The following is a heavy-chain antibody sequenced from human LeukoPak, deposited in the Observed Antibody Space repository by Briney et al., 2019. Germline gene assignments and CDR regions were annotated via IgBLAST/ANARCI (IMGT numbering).Heavy chain of an antibody. CDR3: ARGTMVRGVMGWFDP. CDR2: IYYSGST. D-gene: IGHD3-10*01. CDR1: GGSISSYY. J-gene: IGHJ5*02. Sequence: SSETLSLTCTVSGGSISSYYWNWIRQPPGKGLEWIGYIYYSGSTNYNPSLKSRVTISVDTSKNQFSLKLSSVTAADTAVYYCARGTMVRGVMGWFDPWGQGTLVTVSS. V-gene: IGHV4-59*01.